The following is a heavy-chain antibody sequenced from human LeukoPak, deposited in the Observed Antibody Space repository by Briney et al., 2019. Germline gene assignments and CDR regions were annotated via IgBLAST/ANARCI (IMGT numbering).Heavy chain of an antibody. V-gene: IGHV7-4-1*02. Sequence: ASVKVSCKASGYIFSSYNMNWVRQAPGQGLEWMGWINTNTGNPTYAQGFTGRFVFSLDTSVTTAYLQISSLKAEGTAVYYCALKGSGSFDYWGQGAQVTVSS. CDR3: ALKGSGSFDY. D-gene: IGHD3-3*01. CDR2: INTNTGNP. J-gene: IGHJ4*02. CDR1: GYIFSSYN.